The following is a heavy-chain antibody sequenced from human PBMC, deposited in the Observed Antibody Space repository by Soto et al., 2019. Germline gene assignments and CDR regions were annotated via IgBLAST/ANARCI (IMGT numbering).Heavy chain of an antibody. CDR2: TSWNSERI. D-gene: IGHD3-16*01. V-gene: IGHV3-9*01. Sequence: GGSLRLSCAASGFTFDDYAMHWVRQPPGTGLEWVAGTSWNSERIGYADSVRGRFTISRDNAKNSLYLQMNSLRAEDTALYYCVRDMGADYYYYGMDVWGQGTSVTVSS. J-gene: IGHJ6*02. CDR3: VRDMGADYYYYGMDV. CDR1: GFTFDDYA.